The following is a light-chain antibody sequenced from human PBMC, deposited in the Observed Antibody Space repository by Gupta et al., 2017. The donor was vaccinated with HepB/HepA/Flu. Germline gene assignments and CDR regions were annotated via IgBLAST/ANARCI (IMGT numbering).Light chain of an antibody. J-gene: IGKJ3*01. Sequence: DSVMTQTPLSLSVTPGQPASISCQSSQSLLHSDGKTYLYWYLQKPCQPTQLLTYEVSNRFAGVPDRCSPCGCGTGVTVKISRVEVGDLRLYYFTQYLQLPLITFGHGTKVDIK. CDR2: EVS. CDR3: TQYLQLPLIT. V-gene: IGKV2D-29*01. CDR1: QSLLHSDGKTY.